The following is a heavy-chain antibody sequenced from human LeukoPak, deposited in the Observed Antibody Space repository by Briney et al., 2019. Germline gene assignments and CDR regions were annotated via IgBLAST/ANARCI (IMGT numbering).Heavy chain of an antibody. D-gene: IGHD3-22*01. J-gene: IGHJ4*02. CDR3: ARLWDYYDKGYFDY. CDR2: IYTSGST. CDR1: GGSISSYY. Sequence: SETLSLTCTVSGGSISSYYWSRIRQPPGKGLEWIGYIYTSGSTNYNPSLKSRVTISVDTSKNQFSLKLSSVTAADTAVYYCARLWDYYDKGYFDYWGQGTLVTVSS. V-gene: IGHV4-4*09.